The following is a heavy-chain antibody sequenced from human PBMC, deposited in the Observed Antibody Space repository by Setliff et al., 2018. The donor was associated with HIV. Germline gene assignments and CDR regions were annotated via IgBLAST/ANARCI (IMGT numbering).Heavy chain of an antibody. D-gene: IGHD6-19*01. Sequence: ASVKVPCKASGYTFTDYYIHWVRQAPGQGLGWMGYINPKNGGTDYARKFQGKVTLTRNTSISTVYLELHRLTSDDTAIYFCAKGSSGWSPRGANSWGQGTLVTVSS. CDR1: GYTFTDYY. CDR3: AKGSSGWSPRGANS. J-gene: IGHJ4*02. CDR2: INPKNGGT. V-gene: IGHV1-2*02.